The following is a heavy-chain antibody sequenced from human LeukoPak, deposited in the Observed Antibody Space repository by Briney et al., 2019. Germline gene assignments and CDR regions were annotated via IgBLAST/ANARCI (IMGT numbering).Heavy chain of an antibody. J-gene: IGHJ4*02. CDR1: GGSISGYY. CDR3: ARGYCSGGSCYIFDY. V-gene: IGHV4-4*07. CDR2: IYTSGST. D-gene: IGHD2-15*01. Sequence: SETLSLTCTVSGGSISGYYWSWIPQPAGKGLEWIGRIYTSGSTNYNPSLKSRVTMSVDTSKNQFSLKLTSVTAADTAVYYCARGYCSGGSCYIFDYWGQGSLVTVSS.